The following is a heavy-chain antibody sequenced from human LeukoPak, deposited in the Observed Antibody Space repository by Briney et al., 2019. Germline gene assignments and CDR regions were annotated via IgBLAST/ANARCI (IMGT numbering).Heavy chain of an antibody. CDR3: ARDYDILTGYYYWFDP. Sequence: GGSLRLSCAASGFTFSSYWMNWVRQAPGKGLEWVSSISSSSSYTYYADSVKGRFTISRDNAKNSLYLQMNSLRAEDTAVYYCARDYDILTGYYYWFDPWGQGTLVTVSS. CDR1: GFTFSSYW. J-gene: IGHJ5*02. CDR2: ISSSSSYT. V-gene: IGHV3-21*01. D-gene: IGHD3-9*01.